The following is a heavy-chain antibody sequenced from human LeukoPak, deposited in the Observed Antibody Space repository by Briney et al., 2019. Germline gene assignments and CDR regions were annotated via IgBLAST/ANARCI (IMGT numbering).Heavy chain of an antibody. Sequence: ASVKVSCKASGYTFTGYYMHWVRQAPGQGLEWMGWINPNSGGTNYAQKFQGRVTMIRDTSISTAYMELSRLRSDDTAVYYCARERRAAAGKIDYWGQGTLVTVSS. D-gene: IGHD6-13*01. CDR1: GYTFTGYY. CDR2: INPNSGGT. V-gene: IGHV1-2*02. J-gene: IGHJ4*02. CDR3: ARERRAAAGKIDY.